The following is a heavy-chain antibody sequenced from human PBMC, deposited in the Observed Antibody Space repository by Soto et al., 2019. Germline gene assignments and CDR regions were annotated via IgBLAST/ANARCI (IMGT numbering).Heavy chain of an antibody. CDR3: AKDRSSSWYYFEN. D-gene: IGHD6-13*01. J-gene: IGHJ4*02. Sequence: QVQLVESGGGVVQPGRSLRLSCAASGFTFSADGVHWVRQAPGKGLEWVAVYAASVKGRFTISRDNSKDTLYLQMNNLRAEDTAVYYCAKDRSSSWYYFENWGQGTLVTVSS. V-gene: IGHV3-30*18. CDR1: GFTFSADG.